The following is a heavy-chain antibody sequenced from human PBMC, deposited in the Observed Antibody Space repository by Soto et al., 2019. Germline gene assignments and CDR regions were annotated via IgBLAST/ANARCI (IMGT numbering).Heavy chain of an antibody. J-gene: IGHJ6*03. D-gene: IGHD4-17*01. Sequence: QVQLVQSGAEVKKPGASVKVSCKASGYTFTSYDINWVRQATGQGLEWMGWMNPNSGNTGYAQKFPGRVTMTRNTSIRTAYMELSSLRSEDTAVYYCARTSSYGDYEHYYYMAVWGKGTTVTVSS. CDR3: ARTSSYGDYEHYYYMAV. CDR1: GYTFTSYD. CDR2: MNPNSGNT. V-gene: IGHV1-8*01.